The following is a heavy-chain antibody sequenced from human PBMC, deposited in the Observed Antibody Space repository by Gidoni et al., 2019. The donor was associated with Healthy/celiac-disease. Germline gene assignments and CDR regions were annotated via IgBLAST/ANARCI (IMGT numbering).Heavy chain of an antibody. Sequence: QVQLVQSGAEVKKPGASVKVSCKASGYTFPSYYMHWVRQAPGQGLEWMGIINPSGGSTSYAQKFQGRVTMTRDTSTSTVYMELSSLRSEDTAVYYCARALYCSGGSCYFISSGQTLDAFDIWGQGTMVTVSS. CDR3: ARALYCSGGSCYFISSGQTLDAFDI. V-gene: IGHV1-46*01. J-gene: IGHJ3*02. CDR2: INPSGGST. CDR1: GYTFPSYY. D-gene: IGHD2-15*01.